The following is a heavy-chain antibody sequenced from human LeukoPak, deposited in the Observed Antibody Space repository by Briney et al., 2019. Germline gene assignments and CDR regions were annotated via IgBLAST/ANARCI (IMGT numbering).Heavy chain of an antibody. Sequence: ASVKLSCKTSGYTFTSYYIHWVRQAPGQGLEWMGWINPNNGGTNYAQKFHGRVTMTRDTSISTAYMELSRLTSDDTAMYYCARAYCSAGDCYEFAYWGQVTLVTVSS. V-gene: IGHV1-2*02. CDR3: ARAYCSAGDCYEFAY. J-gene: IGHJ4*02. CDR1: GYTFTSYY. D-gene: IGHD2-15*01. CDR2: INPNNGGT.